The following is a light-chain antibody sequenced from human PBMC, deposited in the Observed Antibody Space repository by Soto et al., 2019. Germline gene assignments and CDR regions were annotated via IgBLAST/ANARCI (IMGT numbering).Light chain of an antibody. Sequence: EIVMTQSPATLSVSPGGRATLSCRASQSVRSNLAWYQQKPGQAPRLLIYGASTRATGLPARFSGSGSGTDFTLTISSLQSEDYAVYYCQQYNNWPPYTFGQGTKVDIK. CDR3: QQYNNWPPYT. CDR2: GAS. V-gene: IGKV3-15*01. J-gene: IGKJ2*01. CDR1: QSVRSN.